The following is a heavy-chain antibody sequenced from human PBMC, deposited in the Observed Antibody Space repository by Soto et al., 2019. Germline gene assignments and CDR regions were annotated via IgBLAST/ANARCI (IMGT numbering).Heavy chain of an antibody. CDR1: GDSVSSNSAA. V-gene: IGHV6-1*01. Sequence: PSQTLSLTCAISGDSVSSNSAAWNCIRQSPSRGLEWLGRTYYRSKWYNDYAVSVKSRITINPDTSKNQFSLQLNSVTPEDTAVYYCARDGGLIAAAGGTYYYYGMDVWGQGTTVTVSS. CDR2: TYYRSKWYN. D-gene: IGHD6-13*01. J-gene: IGHJ6*02. CDR3: ARDGGLIAAAGGTYYYYGMDV.